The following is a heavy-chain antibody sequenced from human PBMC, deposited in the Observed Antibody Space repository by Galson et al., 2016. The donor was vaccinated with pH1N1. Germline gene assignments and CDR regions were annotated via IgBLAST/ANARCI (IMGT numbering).Heavy chain of an antibody. Sequence: SVKVSCKASGYTFTTYDINWVRQAPGQGLEWVGLINPKSGTTGYTQKFQGRVTMTSSISINTVYMELNSLRAEDTAVYYCARVDRSKWHRGWLDPWGQGTLVTVSS. CDR2: INPKSGTT. CDR3: ARVDRSKWHRGWLDP. J-gene: IGHJ5*02. V-gene: IGHV1-8*01. CDR1: GYTFTTYD. D-gene: IGHD3-22*01.